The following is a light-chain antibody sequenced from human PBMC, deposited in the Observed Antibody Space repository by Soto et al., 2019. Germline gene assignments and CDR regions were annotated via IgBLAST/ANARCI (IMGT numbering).Light chain of an antibody. CDR3: QHYNSYSEA. CDR1: QSISSW. CDR2: KAS. Sequence: DTQMTQSASTLSAWGGARVTINCRASQSISSWLAWYQQKPGKAPKLLIYKASSLESGVPSRFSGSGSGTEFTLTISSLQPDDFATYYCQHYNSYSEAFGQGTKVDIK. J-gene: IGKJ1*01. V-gene: IGKV1-5*03.